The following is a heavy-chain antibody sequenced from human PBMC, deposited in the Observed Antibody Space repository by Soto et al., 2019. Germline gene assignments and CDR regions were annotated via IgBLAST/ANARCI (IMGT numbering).Heavy chain of an antibody. CDR2: ISYDGSNK. D-gene: IGHD7-27*01. CDR3: AKDLGHGGRGAFDI. Sequence: QVQLVESGGGVVQPGRSLRLSCAASGFTFSFYDMHWLRQAPGKGLEWVAVISYDGSNKYYADYVKGRFTISRDNSKNTRYLQMNSLRAEDTAVYYCAKDLGHGGRGAFDIWGQGTMVTVSS. J-gene: IGHJ3*02. CDR1: GFTFSFYD. V-gene: IGHV3-30*18.